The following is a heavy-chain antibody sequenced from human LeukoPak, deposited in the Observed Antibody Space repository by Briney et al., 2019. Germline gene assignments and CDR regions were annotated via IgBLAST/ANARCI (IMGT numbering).Heavy chain of an antibody. CDR1: DDSITSYY. CDR3: ARGTIIAGPDY. D-gene: IGHD3-22*01. V-gene: IGHV4-4*07. Sequence: SETLSLTCTVSDDSITSYYWSWIRQPAGKGLEWIGRIYTSGSTNYNPSLKSRVTMSVDTSKNQFSLKLSSVTAADTAVYYCARGTIIAGPDYWGQGTLVTVSS. J-gene: IGHJ4*02. CDR2: IYTSGST.